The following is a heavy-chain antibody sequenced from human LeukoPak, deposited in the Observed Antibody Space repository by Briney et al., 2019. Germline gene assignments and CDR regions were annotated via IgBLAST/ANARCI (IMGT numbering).Heavy chain of an antibody. CDR1: GGSISSSSYY. Sequence: SETLSLTCTVSGGSISSSSYYWGWIRQPPGKGLEWIGSIYYSGSTYYNPSLKSRVTISVDTSKNQFSLKLSSVTAADTVVYYCATASPYYDILTGYSNYFDYWGQGTLVTVSS. CDR3: ATASPYYDILTGYSNYFDY. CDR2: IYYSGST. J-gene: IGHJ4*02. D-gene: IGHD3-9*01. V-gene: IGHV4-39*01.